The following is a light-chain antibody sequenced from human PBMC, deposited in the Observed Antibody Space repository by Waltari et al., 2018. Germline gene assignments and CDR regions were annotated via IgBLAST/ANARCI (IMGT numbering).Light chain of an antibody. Sequence: QSALTQPPSASGSPGQSVTISCTGSSSDIGGYNHVSWYQQHTGKAPELKIYDVSKRPSCFPVRFTGSKPSNPPSLTVSWLQAEDEADYYCRSYTVNDGFPWVSGGGTKLTVL. J-gene: IGLJ3*02. V-gene: IGLV2-8*01. CDR3: RSYTVNDGFPWV. CDR2: DVS. CDR1: SSDIGGYNH.